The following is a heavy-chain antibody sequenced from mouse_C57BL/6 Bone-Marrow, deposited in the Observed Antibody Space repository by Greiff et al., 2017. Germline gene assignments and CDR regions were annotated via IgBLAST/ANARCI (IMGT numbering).Heavy chain of an antibody. D-gene: IGHD1-1*01. CDR1: GFTFSSYA. CDR3: ARDRYGSSPFDY. J-gene: IGHJ2*01. V-gene: IGHV5-4*01. Sequence: VQLKESGGGLVKPGGSLKLSCAASGFTFSSYAMSWVRQTPEKRLEWVATISDGGSYTYYPDNVKGRFTISRDNAKNNLYLQMSHLKSEDTAMYYCARDRYGSSPFDYWGQGTTLTVSS. CDR2: ISDGGSYT.